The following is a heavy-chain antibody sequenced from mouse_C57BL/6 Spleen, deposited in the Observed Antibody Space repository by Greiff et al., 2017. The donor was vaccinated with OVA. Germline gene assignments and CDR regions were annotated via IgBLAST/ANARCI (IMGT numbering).Heavy chain of an antibody. CDR2: IWRGGST. V-gene: IGHV2-5*01. CDR3: GGNYPAWFAY. CDR1: GFSLTSYG. Sequence: VKLMESGPGLVQPSQSLSITCTVSGFSLTSYGVHWLRQSPGKGLEWLGVIWRGGSTDYNAAFMSRLSITKDNSKSQVFFKMNSLQADDTAIYYCGGNYPAWFAYWGQGTLVTVSA. J-gene: IGHJ3*01. D-gene: IGHD2-1*01.